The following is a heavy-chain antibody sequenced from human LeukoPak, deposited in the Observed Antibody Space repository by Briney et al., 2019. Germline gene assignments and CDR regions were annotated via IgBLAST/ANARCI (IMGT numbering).Heavy chain of an antibody. CDR1: GFTFSSYA. V-gene: IGHV3-23*01. D-gene: IGHD3-22*01. Sequence: GGSLRLSCAASGFTFSSYAMSWVRQAPGKGLEWVSAISGSGGSTYYADSVKGRFTISRDDSKNTLYLQMTSLRAEDTAVYYCASPYYYDSSGSTLWDYWGQGTLVTVSS. CDR3: ASPYYYDSSGSTLWDY. J-gene: IGHJ4*02. CDR2: ISGSGGST.